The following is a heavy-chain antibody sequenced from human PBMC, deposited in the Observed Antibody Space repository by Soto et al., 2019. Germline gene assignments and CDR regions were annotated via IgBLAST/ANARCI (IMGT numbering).Heavy chain of an antibody. Sequence: SETLSLTCTVSGDSIRSYYWSWIRQPPGKGLEWIGYIYDSGSTNYNPSLKSRVTISVDTSKSQFSLKLSSVTAADTAVYYCARDRAYYESSGLYFDYWGQGALVTVSS. D-gene: IGHD3-22*01. V-gene: IGHV4-59*01. CDR2: IYDSGST. J-gene: IGHJ4*02. CDR1: GDSIRSYY. CDR3: ARDRAYYESSGLYFDY.